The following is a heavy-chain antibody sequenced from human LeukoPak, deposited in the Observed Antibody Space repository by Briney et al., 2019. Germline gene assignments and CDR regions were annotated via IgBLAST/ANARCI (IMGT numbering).Heavy chain of an antibody. J-gene: IGHJ5*02. Sequence: ASVKVSCKASGYTFTGYYMHWVRQAPGQGLEWKGWINPNSGGTNYAQKFQGRVTMTRDTSISTAYMELSRLRSDDTAVYYCARAWTIFGVAPSWFDPWGQGTLVTVSS. V-gene: IGHV1-2*02. CDR2: INPNSGGT. CDR3: ARAWTIFGVAPSWFDP. D-gene: IGHD3-3*01. CDR1: GYTFTGYY.